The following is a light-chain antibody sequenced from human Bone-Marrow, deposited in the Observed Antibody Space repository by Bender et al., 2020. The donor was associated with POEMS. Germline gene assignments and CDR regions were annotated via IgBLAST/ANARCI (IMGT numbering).Light chain of an antibody. V-gene: IGLV3-1*01. CDR3: AAWDDSLSGVV. Sequence: SYEVTQPPSVSVSPGQTASITCSGDDLGDKYVAWYQQKPGQSPVLVIYQDTKRPSGIPERFSGSKSGTSASLAISGLRSDDEADYYCAAWDDSLSGVVFGGGTKLTVL. J-gene: IGLJ2*01. CDR2: QDT. CDR1: DLGDKY.